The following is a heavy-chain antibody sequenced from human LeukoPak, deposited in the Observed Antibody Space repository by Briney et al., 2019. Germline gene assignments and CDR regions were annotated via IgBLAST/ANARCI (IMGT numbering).Heavy chain of an antibody. CDR1: GGSISSGSHY. CDR3: ARVSSRDSRFDP. J-gene: IGHJ5*02. V-gene: IGHV4-61*02. Sequence: SSETLSLTCTVSGGSISSGSHYWSWIRQPAGWGLEWIGRIYPSGSTNYNPSLKSRVTISVDTSKNQFSLKLSSVTAADTAVYHCARVSSRDSRFDPWGQGTLVTVSS. CDR2: IYPSGST. D-gene: IGHD5-24*01.